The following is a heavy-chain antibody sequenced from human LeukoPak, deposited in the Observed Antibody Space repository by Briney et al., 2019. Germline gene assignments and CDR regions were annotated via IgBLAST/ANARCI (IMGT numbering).Heavy chain of an antibody. CDR1: GFTFSDFG. CDR3: VKGGSSSHNWFDP. CDR2: IRNDGSND. Sequence: PGGSVRLSCAASGFTFSDFGMHWVRQAPGKGLEWVAFIRNDGSNDYYPDSVKGRFTISRDNSRTTLYLQMHSLRIEDTAVYYCVKGGSSSHNWFDPWGQGILVTVSS. J-gene: IGHJ5*02. D-gene: IGHD6-13*01. V-gene: IGHV3-30*02.